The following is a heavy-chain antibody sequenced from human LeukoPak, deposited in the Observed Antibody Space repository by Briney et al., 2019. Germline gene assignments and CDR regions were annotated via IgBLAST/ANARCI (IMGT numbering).Heavy chain of an antibody. J-gene: IGHJ4*02. CDR1: GFTFSSYS. D-gene: IGHD5-12*01. Sequence: GSLRLSCAASGFTFSSYSMNWVRQAPGKGLEWVSSISSSSSYIYYADSVKGRFTISRDNAKNSLYLQMNSLRAEDTAVYYCARDRGYSGYDTGGDWGQGTLVTVSS. CDR3: ARDRGYSGYDTGGD. CDR2: ISSSSSYI. V-gene: IGHV3-21*01.